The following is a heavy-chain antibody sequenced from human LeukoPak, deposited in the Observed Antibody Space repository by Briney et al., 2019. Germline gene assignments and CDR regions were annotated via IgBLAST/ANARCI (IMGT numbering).Heavy chain of an antibody. J-gene: IGHJ4*02. CDR1: GGSISSGSYY. CDR2: IYTSGST. D-gene: IGHD6-19*01. V-gene: IGHV4-61*02. CDR3: ARDRAGWYIDY. Sequence: SQTLSLTCTVSGGSISSGSYYWSWIRQPAGKGLEWIGRIYTSGSTNYNPSLKSRVTISVDTSKNQFSLKLSSVTAADTAVYYCARDRAGWYIDYWGQGTLVTVSS.